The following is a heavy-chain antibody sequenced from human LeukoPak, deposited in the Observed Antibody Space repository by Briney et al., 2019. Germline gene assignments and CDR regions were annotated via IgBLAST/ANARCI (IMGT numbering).Heavy chain of an antibody. V-gene: IGHV4-34*01. CDR2: INHSGST. CDR3: ARGNYDYVWGSYRPPLFFDY. J-gene: IGHJ4*02. Sequence: PSETLSLTCAVYGGSFSGYYWSWIRQPPGKGLEWIGEINHSGSTNYNPSLKSRVTISVDTSKNQFSLKLSFVTAADTAVYYCARGNYDYVWGSYRPPLFFDYWGQGTLVTVSS. CDR1: GGSFSGYY. D-gene: IGHD3-16*02.